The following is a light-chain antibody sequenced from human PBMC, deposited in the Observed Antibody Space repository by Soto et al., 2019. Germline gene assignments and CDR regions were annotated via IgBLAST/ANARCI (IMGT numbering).Light chain of an antibody. CDR2: GAS. J-gene: IGKJ5*01. CDR1: QSFRGL. CDR3: QQYGGSPWT. Sequence: EVVLTQSPVTLTLSRGERATLSCRASQSFRGLLAWYQQKPGQAPRLLIYGASRRATGIADRFSGSGSGTDFTLTISRLDPEDFAVYYCQQYGGSPWTFGQGTRLEIK. V-gene: IGKV3-20*01.